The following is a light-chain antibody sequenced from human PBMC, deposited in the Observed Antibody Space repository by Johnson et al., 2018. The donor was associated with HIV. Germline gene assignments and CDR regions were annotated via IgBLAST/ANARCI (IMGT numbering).Light chain of an antibody. Sequence: QSVLTQPPSVSAAPGQKVTISCSGNTCDIGNNYVSCHQQLPGTAPKLLIYDNNKRPSGIPDRISGSKSGTSATLGITGLQTGDAADYYCATWDSRLSAGHVFGTGTKVTVL. CDR2: DNN. CDR3: ATWDSRLSAGHV. V-gene: IGLV1-51*01. J-gene: IGLJ1*01. CDR1: TCDIGNNY.